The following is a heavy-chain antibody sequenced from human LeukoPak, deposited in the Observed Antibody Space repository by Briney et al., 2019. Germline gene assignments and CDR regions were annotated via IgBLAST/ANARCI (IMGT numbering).Heavy chain of an antibody. Sequence: ASVKVSCKASGYTLTGYYMHWVRQAPGQGLEWMGWINPNSGGTNYAQKFQGRVTMTRDTSISTAYMELSRLRSDDTAVYYCAREKYSPGAVDYWGQGSLVTVSS. CDR1: GYTLTGYY. CDR2: INPNSGGT. J-gene: IGHJ4*02. V-gene: IGHV1-2*02. CDR3: AREKYSPGAVDY. D-gene: IGHD6-6*01.